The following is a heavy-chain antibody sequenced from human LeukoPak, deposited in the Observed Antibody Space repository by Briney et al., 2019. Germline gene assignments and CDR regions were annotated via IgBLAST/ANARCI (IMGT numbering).Heavy chain of an antibody. CDR1: GASISSYY. V-gene: IGHV4-4*07. Sequence: SETLSLTCTVSGASISSYYWNWIRQPAGKGLEWIGHIYTSGSTNYNSSLKSRVTMSLDTSKNQFSLKLSSVTAADTAVYYCARDNYDSSGSPHAFDIWGQGTMVTVSS. D-gene: IGHD3-22*01. J-gene: IGHJ3*02. CDR2: IYTSGST. CDR3: ARDNYDSSGSPHAFDI.